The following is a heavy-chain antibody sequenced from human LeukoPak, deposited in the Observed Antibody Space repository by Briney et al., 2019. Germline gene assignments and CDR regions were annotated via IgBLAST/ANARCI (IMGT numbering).Heavy chain of an antibody. V-gene: IGHV1-18*01. D-gene: IGHD2-21*02. CDR1: GYTFTSYG. CDR2: ISAYNGNT. CDR3: ARDSPVVVTASLDY. Sequence: ASVKVSXKASGYTFTSYGISWVRQAPGQGLEWMGWISAYNGNTNYAQKLQGRVTMTTDTSTSTVYMELRSLRADDTAVYYCARDSPVVVTASLDYWGQGTLVTVSS. J-gene: IGHJ4*02.